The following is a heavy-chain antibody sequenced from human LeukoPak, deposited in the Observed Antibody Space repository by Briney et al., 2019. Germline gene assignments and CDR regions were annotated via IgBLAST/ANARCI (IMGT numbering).Heavy chain of an antibody. V-gene: IGHV3-30*03. Sequence: GGSLRLSCAASGFTFSSYGMHWVRQAPGKGLEWVAVISYDGSNKYYADSVKGRFTISRDNAKNSLYLQINSLRAEDTAVYYCARSSYSSSSSVWGQGTMVTVSS. CDR3: ARSSYSSSSSV. CDR1: GFTFSSYG. CDR2: ISYDGSNK. J-gene: IGHJ3*01. D-gene: IGHD6-6*01.